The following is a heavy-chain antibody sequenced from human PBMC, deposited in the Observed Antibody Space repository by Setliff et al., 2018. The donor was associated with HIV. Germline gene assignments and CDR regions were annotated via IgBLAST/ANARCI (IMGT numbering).Heavy chain of an antibody. CDR3: ARDPGTGYDFWSGYHSRGYYFDH. CDR2: IKQDESEK. D-gene: IGHD3-3*01. J-gene: IGHJ4*02. V-gene: IGHV3-7*03. Sequence: GGSLRLSCAASRFTFSSYWMNWVRQAPGKGLEWVANIKQDESEKYYVDSVKGRFTISRDNAKNSLYLQMNSLIAKDTAVYYCARDPGTGYDFWSGYHSRGYYFDHWGQGTLVTVSS. CDR1: RFTFSSYW.